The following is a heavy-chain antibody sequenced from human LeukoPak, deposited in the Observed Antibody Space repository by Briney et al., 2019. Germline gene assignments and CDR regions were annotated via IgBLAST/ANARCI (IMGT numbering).Heavy chain of an antibody. D-gene: IGHD3-22*01. CDR2: INPNSGGT. J-gene: IGHJ4*02. CDR3: ARDQGEYYDSSGYYYFDY. V-gene: IGHV1-2*06. CDR1: GYTFTGYY. Sequence: GASVKVSCKASGYTFTGYYMHWVRQAPGQGLEGMGRINPNSGGTNYAQKFQGRVTMTRDTSISTAYMELSRLRSDDTAVYYCARDQGEYYDSSGYYYFDYWGQGTLVTVSS.